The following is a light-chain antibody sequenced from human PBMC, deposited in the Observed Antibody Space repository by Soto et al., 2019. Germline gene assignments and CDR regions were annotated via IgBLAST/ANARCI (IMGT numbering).Light chain of an antibody. Sequence: EIEMTQSPATLSASPGEGATLSCKASQNVYNNLAWYQQRPGKPPRLLIYYASTRATGISARFSGSGYGTEFTLTISSLQSEDFAVYFCQQCSNWPLTFGGGTKVEIK. J-gene: IGKJ4*01. CDR1: QNVYNN. CDR2: YAS. V-gene: IGKV3-15*01. CDR3: QQCSNWPLT.